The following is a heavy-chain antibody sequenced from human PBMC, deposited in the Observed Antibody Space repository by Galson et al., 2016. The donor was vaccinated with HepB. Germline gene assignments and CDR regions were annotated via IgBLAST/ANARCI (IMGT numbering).Heavy chain of an antibody. CDR3: VQGSTAPNV. D-gene: IGHD1-26*01. CDR1: GFTFSNWG. J-gene: IGHJ6*04. CDR2: ISRSGTST. Sequence: SLRLSCAASGFTFSNWGMTWVRQAPGKGLECVSAISRSGTSTDYADSVKGRFTISRDNSRDMLYLHMNSLRGEDTAVHYCVQGSTAPNVWGKGTTVTVSS. V-gene: IGHV3-23*01.